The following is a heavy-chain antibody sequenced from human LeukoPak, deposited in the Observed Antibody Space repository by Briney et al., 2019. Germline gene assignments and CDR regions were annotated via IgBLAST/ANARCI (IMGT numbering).Heavy chain of an antibody. V-gene: IGHV1-2*02. CDR3: ARGQQLVRGSFDY. D-gene: IGHD6-13*01. CDR1: GYTFTGYY. CDR2: INPNSGGT. Sequence: GASVKVSCKASGYTFTGYYMHWVRQAPGQGLEWMGWINPNSGGTNYAQKFQGRVTMTRDTSISTAYMELSRLRSDDTAVYYCARGQQLVRGSFDYWGQGTLVTVSS. J-gene: IGHJ4*02.